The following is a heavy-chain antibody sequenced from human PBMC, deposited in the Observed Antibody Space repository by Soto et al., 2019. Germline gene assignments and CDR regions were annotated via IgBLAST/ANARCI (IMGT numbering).Heavy chain of an antibody. V-gene: IGHV4-59*01. J-gene: IGHJ6*02. CDR3: ARVSKAQGYYYYGMDV. Sequence: QVQLQESGPGLVKPSETLSLTCTVSGGSISSYYWSWIRQPPGKGLEWIGYIYYSGSTNYNPSLKSRFTISVDTSKNQFSLKLSSVAAADPAVYYCARVSKAQGYYYYGMDVWGQGPTVTVPS. D-gene: IGHD2-2*01. CDR2: IYYSGST. CDR1: GGSISSYY.